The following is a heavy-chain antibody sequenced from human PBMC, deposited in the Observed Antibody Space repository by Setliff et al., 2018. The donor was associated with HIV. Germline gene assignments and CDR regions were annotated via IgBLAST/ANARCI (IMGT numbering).Heavy chain of an antibody. CDR1: DGSISPYF. V-gene: IGHV4-59*13. J-gene: IGHJ6*03. CDR2: VYYSGLTNN. D-gene: IGHD3-9*01. CDR3: AREGGLRYFDWLLSPPYYYYYMDV. Sequence: PSETLSLTCTVSDGSISPYFWSWIRQSPGRGLEWIGYVYYSGLTNNNPNPSLKSRVTISVNTSKKQVSLTMTSVTAADTAVYYCAREGGLRYFDWLLSPPYYYYYMDVWGKGTTVTVSS.